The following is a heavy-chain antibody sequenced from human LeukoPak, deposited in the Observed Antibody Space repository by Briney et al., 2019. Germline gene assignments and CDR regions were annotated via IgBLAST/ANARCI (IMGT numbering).Heavy chain of an antibody. CDR3: ARGDYAYYGMDV. CDR1: GFTFSSYG. V-gene: IGHV3-33*01. Sequence: GGSLRLSCAASGFTFSSYGMHWVRQPPGKGLEWVAVIWYDGSNKYYADSVKGRFTISRDNSKNTLYLQMNSLRAEDTAVYYCARGDYAYYGMDVWGQGTTVTVSS. CDR2: IWYDGSNK. J-gene: IGHJ6*02.